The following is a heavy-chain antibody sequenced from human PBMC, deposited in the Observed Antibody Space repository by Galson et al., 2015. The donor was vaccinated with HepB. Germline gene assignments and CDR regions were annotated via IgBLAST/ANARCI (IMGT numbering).Heavy chain of an antibody. CDR3: ARDKWRGWDIAAAGPPFGEAFDI. CDR1: GDSVSSNSAA. D-gene: IGHD6-13*01. Sequence: CAISGDSVSSNSAAWNWIRQSPSRGLEWLGRTYYRSKWYNDYAVSVKSRITINPDTSKNQFSLQLNSVTPEDTAVYYCARDKWRGWDIAAAGPPFGEAFDIWGQGTMVTVSS. J-gene: IGHJ3*02. V-gene: IGHV6-1*01. CDR2: TYYRSKWYN.